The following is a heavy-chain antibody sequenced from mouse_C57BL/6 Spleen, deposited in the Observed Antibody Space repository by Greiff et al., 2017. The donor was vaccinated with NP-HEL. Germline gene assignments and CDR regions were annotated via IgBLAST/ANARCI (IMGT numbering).Heavy chain of an antibody. CDR3: ARYYGSSYEYFDV. J-gene: IGHJ1*03. CDR2: IDPSDSYT. V-gene: IGHV1-69*01. Sequence: QVQLQQPGAELVMPGASVKLSCKASGYTFTSYWMHWVKQRPGQGLEWIGEIDPSDSYTNYNHKFKGKSTLTVDKSSSTAYMQLSSLTSEDSAVYYCARYYGSSYEYFDVWGTGTTVTVSS. CDR1: GYTFTSYW. D-gene: IGHD1-1*01.